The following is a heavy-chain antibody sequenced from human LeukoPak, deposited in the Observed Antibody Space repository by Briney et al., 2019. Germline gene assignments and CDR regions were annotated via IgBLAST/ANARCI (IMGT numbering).Heavy chain of an antibody. J-gene: IGHJ4*02. D-gene: IGHD3-22*01. CDR3: ARNYYDSSGYYLRDYYFDY. CDR1: GASISSSSYY. V-gene: IGHV4-39*01. CDR2: IYYSGNT. Sequence: SETLSLTCTVSGASISSSSYYWGWLRQPPGKGLEWIGSIYYSGNTYYNPSLKSRVTISVDTSKNQFSLKLSSVTAADTAVYYCARNYYDSSGYYLRDYYFDYWGQGTLVTVSS.